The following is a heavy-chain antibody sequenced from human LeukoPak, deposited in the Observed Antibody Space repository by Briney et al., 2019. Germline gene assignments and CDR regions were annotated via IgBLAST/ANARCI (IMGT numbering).Heavy chain of an antibody. V-gene: IGHV1-69*04. D-gene: IGHD3-22*01. CDR3: ARDLYDSSGYYYEPAFDI. Sequence: ASVKVSCKASGGTFSSYAISWVRQAPGQGLEWMGRIIPILGIANYAQKFQGRVTITADKSTSTAYMELSSLRSEDTAVYYCARDLYDSSGYYYEPAFDIWGQGTMVTVSS. J-gene: IGHJ3*02. CDR1: GGTFSSYA. CDR2: IIPILGIA.